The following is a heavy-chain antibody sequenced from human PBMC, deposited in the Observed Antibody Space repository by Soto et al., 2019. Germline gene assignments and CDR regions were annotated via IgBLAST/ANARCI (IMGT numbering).Heavy chain of an antibody. CDR2: IYPGDSDT. J-gene: IGHJ6*02. V-gene: IGHV5-51*01. D-gene: IGHD2-15*01. CDR3: ARHQGACSGGSCYPASWYFYGMDV. Sequence: GESLKISCEGSGYGFTSYWIGWVRQMPGKVLEWMGIIYPGDSDTKYSPSFQGQVTISADKSISTAYLQWSSLRASDTAVYYCARHQGACSGGSCYPASWYFYGMDVWGQGTTVNVSS. CDR1: GYGFTSYW.